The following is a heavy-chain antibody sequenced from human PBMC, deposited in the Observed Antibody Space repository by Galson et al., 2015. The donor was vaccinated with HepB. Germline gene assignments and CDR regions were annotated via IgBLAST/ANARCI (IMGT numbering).Heavy chain of an antibody. J-gene: IGHJ6*03. D-gene: IGHD2-2*01. CDR2: ISGSGTTI. CDR1: GFTFNNYA. V-gene: IGHV3-23*01. CDR3: ANGCSYTKCANYFFYMAV. Sequence: SLRLSCAASGFTFNNYAMSWVRQAPGKGLEWVSGISGSGTTIKYADSVKGRFTISRDNSKNMLYPQMSSLRAEDTAVYYCANGCSYTKCANYFFYMAVWGEGTAVTVSS.